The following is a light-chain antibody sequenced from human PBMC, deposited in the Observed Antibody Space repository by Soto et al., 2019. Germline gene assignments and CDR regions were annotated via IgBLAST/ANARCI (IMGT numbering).Light chain of an antibody. CDR1: QSVSSYY. V-gene: IGKV3D-20*02. CDR2: AAS. Sequence: EIVLTQSPGTLSLSPGERATLSCRASQSVSSYYLAWYQQKPGQAPRLLIYAASSRATGIPDRFSGGGSGTDFTLTISRLEPEDFAVYYCQERTDWPLTFGGGTKVEIK. CDR3: QERTDWPLT. J-gene: IGKJ4*01.